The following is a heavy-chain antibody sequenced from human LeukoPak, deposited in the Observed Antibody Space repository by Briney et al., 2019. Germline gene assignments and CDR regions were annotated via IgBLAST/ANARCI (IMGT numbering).Heavy chain of an antibody. V-gene: IGHV1-69*05. CDR2: IIPIFGTA. D-gene: IGHD3-22*01. CDR3: ARSPLGASSGLNWFDP. Sequence: ASVKVSCKASGYTFTSYDINWVRQAPGQGLEWMGRIIPIFGTANYAQKFQGRVTITTDESTSTAYMELSSLRSEDTAVYYCARSPLGASSGLNWFDPWGQGTLVTVSS. CDR1: GYTFTSYD. J-gene: IGHJ5*02.